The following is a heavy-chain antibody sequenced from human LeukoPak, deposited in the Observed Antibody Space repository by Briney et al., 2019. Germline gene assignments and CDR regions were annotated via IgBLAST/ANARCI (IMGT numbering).Heavy chain of an antibody. CDR3: ARRTPLVGATGYYYYYMDV. V-gene: IGHV3-33*01. CDR2: IWYDGSNK. J-gene: IGHJ6*03. D-gene: IGHD1-26*01. CDR1: GFTFSSYG. Sequence: GGSLRLSCAASGFTFSSYGMHWVRQAPGKGLEWVAVIWYDGSNKYYADSVKGGFTISRDNSKNTLYLQMNSLRAEDTAVYYCARRTPLVGATGYYYYYMDVWGKGTTVTVSS.